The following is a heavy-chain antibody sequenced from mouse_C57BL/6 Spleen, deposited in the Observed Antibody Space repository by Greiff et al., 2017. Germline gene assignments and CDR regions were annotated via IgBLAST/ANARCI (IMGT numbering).Heavy chain of an antibody. Sequence: ESGPGLVKPSQSLSLTCSVTGYSITSGYYWNWIRQFPGNKLEWMGYISYDGSNNYNPSLKNRISITRDTSKNQFFLKLNSVTTEDTATYYCARGDDGYYEDAMDYWGQGTSVTVSS. CDR3: ARGDDGYYEDAMDY. CDR2: ISYDGSN. V-gene: IGHV3-6*01. CDR1: GYSITSGYY. J-gene: IGHJ4*01. D-gene: IGHD2-3*01.